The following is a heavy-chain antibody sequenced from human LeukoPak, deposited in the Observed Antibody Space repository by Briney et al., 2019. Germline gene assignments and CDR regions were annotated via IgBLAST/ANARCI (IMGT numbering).Heavy chain of an antibody. CDR2: IGSSGSPT. D-gene: IGHD3-22*01. J-gene: IGHJ6*02. V-gene: IGHV3-48*02. CDR3: ARRPYSDTSGRLSDV. Sequence: LAGGSLRLSCAASGFAFSSYNMNWVRQAPGKGLEWISYIGSSGSPTHYADSVRGRFTISRDNAKNSLYLQMNSLRDDDTALYYCARRPYSDTSGRLSDVWGQGTTVTVSS. CDR1: GFAFSSYN.